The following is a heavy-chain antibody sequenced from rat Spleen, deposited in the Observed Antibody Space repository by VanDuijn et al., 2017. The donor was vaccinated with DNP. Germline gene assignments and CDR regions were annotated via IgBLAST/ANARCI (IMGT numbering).Heavy chain of an antibody. CDR2: ISTSGSRT. V-gene: IGHV5-25*01. CDR1: GFTFSNYY. J-gene: IGHJ3*01. CDR3: ARHGPGYKVNWFAY. Sequence: EVQLVESGGGLVQPGRSLKLSCAASGFTFSNYYMAWVRQAPKKGLEWVATISTSGSRTYYPDSVKGRFTISRDNAKSSLYLQMNSLKSEDTATYYCARHGPGYKVNWFAYWGQGTLVTVSS. D-gene: IGHD1-4*01.